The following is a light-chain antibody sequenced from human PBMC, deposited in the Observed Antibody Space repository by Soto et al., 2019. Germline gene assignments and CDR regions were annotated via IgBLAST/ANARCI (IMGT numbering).Light chain of an antibody. V-gene: IGKV3-15*01. CDR1: QSISSN. J-gene: IGKJ4*01. CDR2: RTS. CDR3: QQYNNWPRAT. Sequence: EIVTTQSPATLSVSPGERATLSFRASQSISSNLAWYQQKPGQAPRLLMFRTSSRATGFPARFSGSGSGTEFNLTISSLQSEDFGVYYCQQYNNWPRATFGGGTKVDI.